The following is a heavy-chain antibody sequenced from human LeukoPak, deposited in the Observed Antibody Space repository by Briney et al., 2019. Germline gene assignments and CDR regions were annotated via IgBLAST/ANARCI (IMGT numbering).Heavy chain of an antibody. J-gene: IGHJ6*04. D-gene: IGHD6-19*01. CDR1: GYSISSDYY. CDR2: IYHSGST. V-gene: IGHV4-38-2*02. Sequence: SETLSLTCTVSGYSISSDYYWARIRQPPGQGLEWIGSIYHSGSTYYNPSLKSRVTLSVDTSKKQFSLKLSSVTAADTAVYYCEGYRSSGWRPPLFVWGKGTTVTVSS. CDR3: EGYRSSGWRPPLFV.